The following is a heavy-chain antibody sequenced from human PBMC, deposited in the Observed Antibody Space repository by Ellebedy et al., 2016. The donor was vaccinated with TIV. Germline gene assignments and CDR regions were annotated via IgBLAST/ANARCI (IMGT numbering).Heavy chain of an antibody. CDR3: AAAHYYFYGKDV. Sequence: PGGSLRLSCAASGFPFSSFEFHWVRQSPGTGLEWVSYISSSGTTKYYADSVKGRFTISRDNAKNSLYLQMNSLRAEDTAVYYCAAAHYYFYGKDVWGQGTRVTVSS. CDR2: ISSSGTTK. V-gene: IGHV3-48*03. CDR1: GFPFSSFE. J-gene: IGHJ6*02. D-gene: IGHD2-15*01.